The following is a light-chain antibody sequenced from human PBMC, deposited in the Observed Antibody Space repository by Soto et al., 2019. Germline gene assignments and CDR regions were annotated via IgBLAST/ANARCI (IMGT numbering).Light chain of an antibody. Sequence: DIQMTQSPSTLSASVGDRVTITCRASQSISSWLAWYQQKPGKAPKLLIYDASNLDSGVPSRFSGSGSGTEFTLTISSLQPDDFATYYCQQYNNYSWTFGQGTKVEIK. CDR3: QQYNNYSWT. V-gene: IGKV1-5*01. J-gene: IGKJ1*01. CDR1: QSISSW. CDR2: DAS.